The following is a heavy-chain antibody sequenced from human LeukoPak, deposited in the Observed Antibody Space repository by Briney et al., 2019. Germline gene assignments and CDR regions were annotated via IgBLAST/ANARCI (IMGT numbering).Heavy chain of an antibody. J-gene: IGHJ4*02. CDR2: MNPNSGNT. CDR1: GYTFTTYD. D-gene: IGHD3-10*01. CDR3: ARANYYGSGKKDLDY. V-gene: IGHV1-8*01. Sequence: GASVKVSCKASGYTFTTYDINWARQATGQGLEWMGWMNPNSGNTGYAQTFQGRVTMTRNTSMSTAYMELNSLRSEDTAVYYCARANYYGSGKKDLDYWGQGTLVTVSS.